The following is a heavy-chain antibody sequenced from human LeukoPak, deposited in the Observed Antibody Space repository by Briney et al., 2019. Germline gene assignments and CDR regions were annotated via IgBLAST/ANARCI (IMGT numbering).Heavy chain of an antibody. V-gene: IGHV1-2*02. J-gene: IGHJ1*01. CDR2: INPDSGDT. D-gene: IGHD3-22*01. CDR1: GYTFTGYY. Sequence: ASVKVSCKASGYTFTGYYIHWVRQAPGQGLEYMGWINPDSGDTNFARRFQGRITMTSDTSVSTAHMELSRLTSDDTAFYYCTKADYDSSDFEFFQHWGQGTLVTVSS. CDR3: TKADYDSSDFEFFQH.